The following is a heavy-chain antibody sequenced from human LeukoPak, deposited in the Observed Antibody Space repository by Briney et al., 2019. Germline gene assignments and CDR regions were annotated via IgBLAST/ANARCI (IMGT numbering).Heavy chain of an antibody. CDR1: GYTVTSYY. CDR2: LNPSGGSS. D-gene: IGHD6-19*01. J-gene: IGHJ4*02. Sequence: PRASVKVSCKASGYTVTSYYMHWVRQAPGQGLEWMAILNPSGGSSNYAQKFQGRATLTRATSTGTVYMELSSLRSEDTAVYYCARADEIAVAGTGFDYWGQGTLVTVSS. V-gene: IGHV1-46*01. CDR3: ARADEIAVAGTGFDY.